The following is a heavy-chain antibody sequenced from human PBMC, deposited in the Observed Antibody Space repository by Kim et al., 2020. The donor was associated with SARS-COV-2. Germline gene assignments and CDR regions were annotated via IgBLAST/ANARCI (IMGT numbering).Heavy chain of an antibody. D-gene: IGHD6-13*01. J-gene: IGHJ4*02. Sequence: GGSLRLSCAVSGFNFNAYWMNWVRQSPGKGLEWVASIKQDGSEKSYVDSVKGRFTISRDNAENSLYLQMNSLRAEDTAVYYCARDGVAPGLYFDYWGQGSLVTVSS. V-gene: IGHV3-7*03. CDR1: GFNFNAYW. CDR2: IKQDGSEK. CDR3: ARDGVAPGLYFDY.